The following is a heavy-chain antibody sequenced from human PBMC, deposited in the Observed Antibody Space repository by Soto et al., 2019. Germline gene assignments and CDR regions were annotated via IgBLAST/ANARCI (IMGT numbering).Heavy chain of an antibody. D-gene: IGHD5-12*01. CDR1: GGSISSGGYS. CDR2: IYHSGST. V-gene: IGHV4-30-2*01. CDR3: ARVSGYSGYEEWAPFDY. Sequence: SETLSLTCAVSGGSISSGGYSWSWIRQPPGKGLEWIGYIYHSGSTYYNPSLKSRVTISVDRSKNQFSLKLSSVTAADTAVYYCARVSGYSGYEEWAPFDYWGQGTLVTVSS. J-gene: IGHJ4*02.